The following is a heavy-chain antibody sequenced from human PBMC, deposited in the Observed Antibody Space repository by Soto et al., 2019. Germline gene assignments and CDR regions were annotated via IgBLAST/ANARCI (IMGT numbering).Heavy chain of an antibody. CDR3: TTSNLGVDF. CDR2: IKTKPDDGTI. V-gene: IGHV3-15*01. J-gene: IGHJ4*02. CDR1: GLIFSYVW. D-gene: IGHD1-1*01. Sequence: GGSLRLSCAASGLIFSYVWMTWVRQAPGKGLEWVGRIKTKPDDGTIDYAAPVRGRFTISRDDSKNTLYLQVTSLTPDDTGVYYCTTSNLGVDFWGPGTLVTVSS.